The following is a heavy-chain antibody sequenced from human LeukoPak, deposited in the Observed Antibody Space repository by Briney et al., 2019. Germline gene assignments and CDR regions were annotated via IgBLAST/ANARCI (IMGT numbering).Heavy chain of an antibody. J-gene: IGHJ4*02. D-gene: IGHD3-22*01. CDR1: GFTFSSYG. CDR3: AKGAYYDSSGYQISGYYFDY. CDR2: IWYDGSNK. V-gene: IGHV3-33*06. Sequence: GRSLRLSCAASGFTFSSYGMHWVRQAPGKGLEWVAVIWYDGSNKYYADSVKGRFTISRDNSKNTLYPQMNSLRAEDTAVYYCAKGAYYDSSGYQISGYYFDYWGQGTLVTVSS.